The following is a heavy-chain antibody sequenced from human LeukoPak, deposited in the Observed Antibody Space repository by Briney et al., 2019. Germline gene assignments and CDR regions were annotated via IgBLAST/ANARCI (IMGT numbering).Heavy chain of an antibody. J-gene: IGHJ4*02. Sequence: ASVKVSCKASGGTFSSYAISWVRQAPGQGLEWMGRIIPILGIANYAQKFQGRVTITADKSTSTAYMELSSLRSEDTAVYYCARGAWPGYYDSSGYHFDYWGQGTLVTVSS. CDR1: GGTFSSYA. CDR3: ARGAWPGYYDSSGYHFDY. CDR2: IIPILGIA. D-gene: IGHD3-22*01. V-gene: IGHV1-69*04.